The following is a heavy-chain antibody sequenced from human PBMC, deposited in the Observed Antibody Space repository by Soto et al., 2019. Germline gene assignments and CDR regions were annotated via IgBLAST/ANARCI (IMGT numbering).Heavy chain of an antibody. J-gene: IGHJ4*02. D-gene: IGHD4-17*01. CDR2: IYYSGST. V-gene: IGHV4-59*01. CDR3: ARRYDYGDHFDY. Sequence: QVQLQESGPGLVKPSETLSLTCTVSGGSISSYYWSWIRQPPGKGLEWIGYIYYSGSTNYNPSLKSRVPISVDTSKNQFSLKLSSVTAADTAVYYCARRYDYGDHFDYWGQGTLVTVSS. CDR1: GGSISSYY.